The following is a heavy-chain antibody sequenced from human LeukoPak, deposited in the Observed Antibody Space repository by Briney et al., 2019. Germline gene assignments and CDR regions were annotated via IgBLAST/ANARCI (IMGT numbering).Heavy chain of an antibody. CDR1: GFTFSSYA. D-gene: IGHD4/OR15-4a*01. V-gene: IGHV3-23*01. J-gene: IGHJ4*02. CDR2: ISGSGGDT. CDR3: ARRAGAYSHPYDY. Sequence: GGSLRLSCAASGFTFSSYAMSWVRQAPGKGLEWVSAISGSGGDTSYADSVKGRFTISRDNSKNTLYLQMNSLRAEDTAVYYCARRAGAYSHPYDYWGQGTLVTVSS.